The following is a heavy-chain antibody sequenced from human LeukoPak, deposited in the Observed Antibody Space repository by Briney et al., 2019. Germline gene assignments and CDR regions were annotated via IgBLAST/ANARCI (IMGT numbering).Heavy chain of an antibody. Sequence: SGSLSLTCAVYGGSFSGYYWSWIRQPPGKGVEWIGEINHSGSTNYNPSLKSRVTISVDTSKNQFSLKLSSVTAADTAVYYCARVFVITVTKYNWFDPWGQGTLVAVSS. J-gene: IGHJ5*02. V-gene: IGHV4-34*01. CDR1: GGSFSGYY. CDR2: INHSGST. D-gene: IGHD4-17*01. CDR3: ARVFVITVTKYNWFDP.